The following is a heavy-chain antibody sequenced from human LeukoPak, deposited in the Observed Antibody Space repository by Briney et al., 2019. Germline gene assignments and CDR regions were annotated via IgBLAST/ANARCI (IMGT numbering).Heavy chain of an antibody. CDR2: IYSDGTT. D-gene: IGHD4-23*01. Sequence: GGSLRLSCATSGFTVVTNYMSWVRQAPGKGLEWVSVIYSDGTTYYADSVKGRFTISRDNSKNTLYLQMNSLRAEDTAVYYCARNFPTVVTSFDYWGQGTLVTVSS. V-gene: IGHV3-66*01. CDR3: ARNFPTVVTSFDY. J-gene: IGHJ4*02. CDR1: GFTVVTNY.